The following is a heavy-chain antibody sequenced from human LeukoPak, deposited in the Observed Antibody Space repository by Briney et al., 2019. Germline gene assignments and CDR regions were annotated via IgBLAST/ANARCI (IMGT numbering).Heavy chain of an antibody. CDR1: GYTFTGYY. Sequence: ASVKVSCKASGYTFTGYYMHWVRQAPGQGLEWMGWINPNSGGTNYAQKLQGRVTMTTDTSTSTAYMELRSLRSDDTAVYYCARNTPFGDGDYDAFDIWGQGTMVTVSS. CDR3: ARNTPFGDGDYDAFDI. D-gene: IGHD4-17*01. CDR2: INPNSGGT. J-gene: IGHJ3*02. V-gene: IGHV1-2*02.